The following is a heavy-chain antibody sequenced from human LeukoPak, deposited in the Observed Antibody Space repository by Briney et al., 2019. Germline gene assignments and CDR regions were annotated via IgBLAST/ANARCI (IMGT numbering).Heavy chain of an antibody. Sequence: GGSLRLSCEASGFIFSNYGMHWVRQAPGKGLEWLALIWYDGQTKFYADSVKGRFTISRDNSGNTLFLHMTSLRVEDTAVYYCAREWGRIAVAGGPGYWGQGALVTVPS. CDR2: IWYDGQTK. J-gene: IGHJ4*02. CDR3: AREWGRIAVAGGPGY. D-gene: IGHD6-19*01. CDR1: GFIFSNYG. V-gene: IGHV3-33*01.